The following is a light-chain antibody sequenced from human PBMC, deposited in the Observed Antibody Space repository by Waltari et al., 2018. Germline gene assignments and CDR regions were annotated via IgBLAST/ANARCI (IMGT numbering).Light chain of an antibody. J-gene: IGLJ1*01. V-gene: IGLV1-40*01. CDR1: SSNIGGGYD. CDR2: GND. CDR3: QSYDKGLSGYV. Sequence: QSVLTQPPSVSGAPGRRVTISCTGSSSNIGGGYDGHWYQQLPGTAPKLLIYGNDNRPSGVPDRFSGSKSGTSVSLAITGLQPEDEADYYCQSYDKGLSGYVFGTGTKVIVL.